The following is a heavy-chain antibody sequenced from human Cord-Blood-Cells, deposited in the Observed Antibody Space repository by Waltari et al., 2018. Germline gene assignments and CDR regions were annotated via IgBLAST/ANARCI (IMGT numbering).Heavy chain of an antibody. CDR1: GGTFSSSA. D-gene: IGHD6-13*01. J-gene: IGHJ3*02. CDR2: IIPILGIA. Sequence: QVQLVQSGAEVKKPGSSVKVSCQASGGTFSSSAISWVRQAPGQGLEWMGGIIPILGIANYAQKFQGRVTITADESTSTAYMELSSLRSEDTAVYYCARDWAAAGTGAFDIWGQGTMVTVSS. CDR3: ARDWAAAGTGAFDI. V-gene: IGHV1-69*04.